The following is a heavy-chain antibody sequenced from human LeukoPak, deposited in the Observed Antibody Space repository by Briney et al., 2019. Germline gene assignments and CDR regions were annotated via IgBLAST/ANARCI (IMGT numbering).Heavy chain of an antibody. CDR1: GFTFSSYA. CDR2: ISYDGSNK. Sequence: GRSLRLSCAASGFTFSSYAMHWVRQAPGKGLEWVAVISYDGSNKYYADSVKGRFTISRDNSKNTLYLQMNSLGAEDTAVYYCAKNHYFDYWGQGTLVTVSS. CDR3: AKNHYFDY. V-gene: IGHV3-30-3*02. J-gene: IGHJ4*02.